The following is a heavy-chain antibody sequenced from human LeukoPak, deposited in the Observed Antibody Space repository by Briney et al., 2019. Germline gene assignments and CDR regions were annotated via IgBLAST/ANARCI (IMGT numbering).Heavy chain of an antibody. V-gene: IGHV4-38-2*02. D-gene: IGHD6-19*01. CDR2: IYHSENT. CDR3: ARDLIAVSLYYFDY. CDR1: GYSISSGYY. J-gene: IGHJ4*02. Sequence: SETLSLTCTVSGYSISSGYYWGWIRQPPGKGLEWIGSIYHSENTYYNPSLKSRVTISADTSKNQFSLRLSSVTAADTAVYYCARDLIAVSLYYFDYWGQGTQVTVSS.